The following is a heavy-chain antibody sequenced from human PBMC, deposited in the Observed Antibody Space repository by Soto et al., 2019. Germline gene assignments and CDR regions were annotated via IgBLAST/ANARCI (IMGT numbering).Heavy chain of an antibody. CDR1: GFTFSSYD. D-gene: IGHD3-10*01. CDR3: ARGWITMVWGEHYGMDV. CDR2: IGTAGDT. Sequence: GGSLRLSCAASGFTFSSYDMHWVRQATGKGLEWVSAIGTAGDTYYPGSVKGRFTISRENAKNSLYLQMNSLRAEDTAVYYCARGWITMVWGEHYGMDVWGQGTTVTVSS. J-gene: IGHJ6*02. V-gene: IGHV3-13*01.